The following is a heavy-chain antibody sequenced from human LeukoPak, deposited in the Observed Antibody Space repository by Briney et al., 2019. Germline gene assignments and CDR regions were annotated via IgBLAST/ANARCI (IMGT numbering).Heavy chain of an antibody. CDR2: IIPIFGTA. V-gene: IGHV1-69*05. Sequence: SVKVSCKASGGTFSSYAISWVRQAPGQGLEWMGGIIPIFGTANYAQKLQGRVTMTTDTSTSTAYMELRSLRSDDTAVYYCARGPRVRDAFDIWGQGTMVTVSS. J-gene: IGHJ3*02. CDR3: ARGPRVRDAFDI. CDR1: GGTFSSYA.